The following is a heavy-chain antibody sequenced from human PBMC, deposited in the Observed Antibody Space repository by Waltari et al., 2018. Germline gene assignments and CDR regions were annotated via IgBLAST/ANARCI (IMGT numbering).Heavy chain of an antibody. V-gene: IGHV1-8*01. CDR3: ATTVTTYYYYYGMDV. CDR1: GYTFTSYD. D-gene: IGHD4-17*01. CDR2: MNPNSGNT. J-gene: IGHJ6*02. Sequence: QVQLVQSGAEVKKPGASVKVSCKASGYTFTSYDIHWVRQATGQGLEWMGWMNPNSGNTGYAQKFQGRVTMTRNTSISTAYMELSSLRSEDTAVYYCATTVTTYYYYYGMDVWGQGTTVTVSS.